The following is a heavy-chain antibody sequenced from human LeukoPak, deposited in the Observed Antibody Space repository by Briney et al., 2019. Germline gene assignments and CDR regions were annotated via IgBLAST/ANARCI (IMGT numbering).Heavy chain of an antibody. CDR2: INSDGSSI. CDR1: GFTFSSYW. V-gene: IGHV3-74*01. CDR3: AREKATYGSGSYYY. J-gene: IGHJ4*02. D-gene: IGHD3-10*01. Sequence: GGSLRLSCAASGFTFSSYWMHWVRQAPGKGLVWVSRINSDGSSISYADSVKGRFTISRDNAKNTLYLQMNSLRAEDTAVYYCAREKATYGSGSYYYWGQGTLVTVSS.